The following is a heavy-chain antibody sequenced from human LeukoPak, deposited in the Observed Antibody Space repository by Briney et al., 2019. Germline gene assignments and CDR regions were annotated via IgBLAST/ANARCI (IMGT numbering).Heavy chain of an antibody. CDR2: INPNSGGP. V-gene: IGHV1-2*02. D-gene: IGHD6-6*01. Sequence: ASVKVSCKPSGYTFTGYYMHWVRQAPGQGLEWMGWINPNSGGPNYAQKFQGRVTMTRDTSISTAYMELSRLRSDDTAVYYCARDSLIEYSSSSFQHWGQGTLVTVSS. CDR1: GYTFTGYY. J-gene: IGHJ1*01. CDR3: ARDSLIEYSSSSFQH.